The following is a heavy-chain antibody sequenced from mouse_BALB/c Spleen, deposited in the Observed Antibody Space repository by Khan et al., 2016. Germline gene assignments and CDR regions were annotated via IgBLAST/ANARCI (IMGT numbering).Heavy chain of an antibody. CDR2: ISSGGSYT. V-gene: IGHV5-9-4*01. J-gene: IGHJ3*01. CDR1: GFTFSSYA. CDR3: ARAYSPY. Sequence: EVELVESGGGLVKPGGSLKLSCAASGFTFSSYAMSWVRQSPEKRLEWVAEISSGGSYTYYPDTVTGRFTFSRDNAKNTLYLEMSSLRSEDTAIYYCARAYSPYWGQGTLVTVSA. D-gene: IGHD2-12*01.